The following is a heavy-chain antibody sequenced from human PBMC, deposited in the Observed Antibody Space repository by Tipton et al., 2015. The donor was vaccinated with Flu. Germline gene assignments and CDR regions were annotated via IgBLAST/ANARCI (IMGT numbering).Heavy chain of an antibody. CDR2: MYNSGST. Sequence: GLVKPSETLSLTCTVSGGSVSSGSYYWSWIRQPPGKGLEWIGYMYNSGSTTYNPSLRSRVTISVDTSKNQFSLELSSVTAADTAVYYCARGGGGIAFDIWGQGTMVTVSS. CDR3: ARGGGGIAFDI. CDR1: GGSVSSGSYY. J-gene: IGHJ3*02. V-gene: IGHV4-61*01. D-gene: IGHD1-14*01.